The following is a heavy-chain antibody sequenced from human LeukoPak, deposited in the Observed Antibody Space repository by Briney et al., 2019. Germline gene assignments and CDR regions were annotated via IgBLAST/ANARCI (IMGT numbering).Heavy chain of an antibody. CDR2: INPRTGST. Sequence: ASVKVSCKASGYTFTSYYIFWVRQAPGQGLDWMGIINPRTGSTSYSQKFQGRVTMTRDMSTSTVYMELSSLRSEDTALYYCARGVHVRVYDSNPHYGHYWGQGTLVTVSS. CDR1: GYTFTSYY. V-gene: IGHV1-46*01. D-gene: IGHD3-22*01. CDR3: ARGVHVRVYDSNPHYGHY. J-gene: IGHJ4*02.